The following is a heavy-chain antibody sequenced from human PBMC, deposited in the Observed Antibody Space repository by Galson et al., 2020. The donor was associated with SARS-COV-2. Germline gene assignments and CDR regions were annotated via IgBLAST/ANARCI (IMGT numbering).Heavy chain of an antibody. CDR1: GFTFSSYW. Sequence: GESLKISCAASGFTFSSYWMNWVRQAPGKGLEWVSYISRSGNNIYYADSVKGRFTVSRDNARNSLHLQMNSLRAEDTAVYYCATEIAAAGPDYWGQGTLVTVS. CDR2: ISRSGNNI. D-gene: IGHD6-13*01. CDR3: ATEIAAAGPDY. J-gene: IGHJ4*02. V-gene: IGHV3-48*04.